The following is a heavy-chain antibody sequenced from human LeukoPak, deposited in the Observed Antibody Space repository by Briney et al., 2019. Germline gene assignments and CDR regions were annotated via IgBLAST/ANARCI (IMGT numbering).Heavy chain of an antibody. Sequence: PSETLSLTCTVSGGSISSYYWSWIRQPPGKGLEWIEYIYYSGSTNYNPSLKSRVTISVDTSKNQFSLKLSSVTAADTAVYYCARQDRRYSSGGYDYWGQGTLVTVSS. CDR1: GGSISSYY. CDR3: ARQDRRYSSGGYDY. D-gene: IGHD6-19*01. CDR2: IYYSGST. V-gene: IGHV4-59*08. J-gene: IGHJ4*02.